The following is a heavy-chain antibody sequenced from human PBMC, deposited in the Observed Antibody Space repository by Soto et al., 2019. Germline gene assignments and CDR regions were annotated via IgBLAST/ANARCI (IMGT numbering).Heavy chain of an antibody. J-gene: IGHJ4*02. V-gene: IGHV3-23*01. CDR2: ISSSGDAT. Sequence: GRALTRSFAASGWNVSTYGMTCVRQNPGKGLEWVSIISSSGDATYYLDSVKGRFTISRDNSRNTLNLQMNSLRAEDTAVYYCAREALGVPATIHFDSWGPGTLVTVSS. CDR3: AREALGVPATIHFDS. CDR1: GWNVSTYG. D-gene: IGHD2-15*01.